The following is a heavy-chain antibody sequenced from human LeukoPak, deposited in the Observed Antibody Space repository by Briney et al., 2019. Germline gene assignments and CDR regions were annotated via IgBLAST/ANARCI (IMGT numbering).Heavy chain of an antibody. V-gene: IGHV1-24*01. D-gene: IGHD6-19*01. CDR1: GYSLTELS. Sequence: GASVKVSCKVSGYSLTELSTHWVRQAPGKGLAGMGGFDPEDGEAIYEQKVQGRLTMTEDTSIDTAFMELRSLKSEDTAIYYCVTDIRSGWRNYWGQGTLITVSS. CDR2: FDPEDGEA. J-gene: IGHJ4*02. CDR3: VTDIRSGWRNY.